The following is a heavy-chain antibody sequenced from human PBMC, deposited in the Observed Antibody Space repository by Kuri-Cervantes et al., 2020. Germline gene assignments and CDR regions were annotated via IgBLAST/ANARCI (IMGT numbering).Heavy chain of an antibody. Sequence: ASVKVSCKASGYTFTSYDINWVRQATGQGLEWMGWMNPNSGNTGYAQKFQGRVTMTRNTSISTAYMELRSLRSDDTAVYYCARGALRFLEWSSMDVWGQGTTVTVSS. CDR2: MNPNSGNT. CDR3: ARGALRFLEWSSMDV. CDR1: GYTFTSYD. J-gene: IGHJ6*02. V-gene: IGHV1-8*01. D-gene: IGHD3-3*01.